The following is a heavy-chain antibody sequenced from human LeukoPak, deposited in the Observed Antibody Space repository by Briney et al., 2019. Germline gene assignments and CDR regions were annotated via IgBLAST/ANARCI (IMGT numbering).Heavy chain of an antibody. CDR3: ARDTDYYDSSYYFDY. Sequence: QPGRSLRLSCAASGFTLSSYAMHWVRQAPGKGLEWVAVISCDGSNKYYADSVKGRFTISRDNSKNTLYLQMNSLRAEDTAVYYCARDTDYYDSSYYFDYWGQGTLVTVSS. CDR1: GFTLSSYA. V-gene: IGHV3-30-3*01. J-gene: IGHJ4*02. CDR2: ISCDGSNK. D-gene: IGHD3-22*01.